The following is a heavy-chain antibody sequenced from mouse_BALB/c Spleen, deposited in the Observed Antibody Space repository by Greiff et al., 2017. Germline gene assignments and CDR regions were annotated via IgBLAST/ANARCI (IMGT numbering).Heavy chain of an antibody. D-gene: IGHD1-1*01. V-gene: IGHV5-17*02. Sequence: DVKLVESGGGLVQPGGSRKLSCAASGFTFSSFGMHWVRQAPEKGLEWVAYISSGSSTIYYADTVKGRFTISRDNPKNTLFLQMTSLRSEDTAMYYCARRYGSSYRYAMDYWGQGTSVTVSS. J-gene: IGHJ4*01. CDR2: ISSGSSTI. CDR1: GFTFSSFG. CDR3: ARRYGSSYRYAMDY.